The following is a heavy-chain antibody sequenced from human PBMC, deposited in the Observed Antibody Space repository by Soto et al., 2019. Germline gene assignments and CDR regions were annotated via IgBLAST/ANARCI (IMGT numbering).Heavy chain of an antibody. D-gene: IGHD3-10*01. CDR3: ERGVGSGSYYNQYNWFDP. CDR1: GYTFTNYG. Sequence: QVQLVQSGAEVKKPGASVKVSCKASGYTFTNYGISWVRQAPGQGLEWMGWISAYNGNTKYAQKLQGRVTMTTDTXTXTXXMELRSRRSDDTAVYYCERGVGSGSYYNQYNWFDPWGQGTLVTVSS. CDR2: ISAYNGNT. V-gene: IGHV1-18*01. J-gene: IGHJ5*02.